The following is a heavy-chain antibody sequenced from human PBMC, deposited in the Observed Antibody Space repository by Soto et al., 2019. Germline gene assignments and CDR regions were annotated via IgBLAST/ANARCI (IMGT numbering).Heavy chain of an antibody. V-gene: IGHV1-69*01. D-gene: IGHD2-15*01. CDR1: GGTFSSYA. Sequence: QVQLVQSGAEVKKPGSSVKVSCKASGGTFSSYAISWVRQAPGQGLEWMGGIIPIFGTANYAQKFQGRVTITAEESTSSAYMELSSLRSEDKAVYYFAGARGSGGTYCYGMDVWGQGTTVTGSS. CDR2: IIPIFGTA. CDR3: AGARGSGGTYCYGMDV. J-gene: IGHJ6*02.